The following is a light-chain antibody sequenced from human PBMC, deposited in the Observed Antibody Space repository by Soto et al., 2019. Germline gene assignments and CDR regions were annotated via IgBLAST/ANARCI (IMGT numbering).Light chain of an antibody. CDR2: AAS. CDR1: QGISSW. V-gene: IGKV1D-12*01. Sequence: DIQMTQSPSSVSASVGDRVTITCRASQGISSWLGWYQQKPGKAPKLLIYAASSLQSGVPSRFSGSGSGTEFTLTISSLQPVDFATYYCLQHDTYPFTFGPGTKVDVK. CDR3: LQHDTYPFT. J-gene: IGKJ3*01.